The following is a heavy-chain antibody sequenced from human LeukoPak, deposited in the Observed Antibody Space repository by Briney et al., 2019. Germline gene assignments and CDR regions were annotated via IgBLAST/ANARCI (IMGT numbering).Heavy chain of an antibody. Sequence: ASVKVSCKASGYTFTSYGISWVRQAPGQGLEWMGWLSVYNGNTNYAQKLQGRVTMTTDTSTTTAYMELRSLRSDDTAVYYCTRVDYGGHGACDYWGQGTLVTVSS. CDR1: GYTFTSYG. CDR2: LSVYNGNT. CDR3: TRVDYGGHGACDY. D-gene: IGHD4-17*01. J-gene: IGHJ4*02. V-gene: IGHV1-18*01.